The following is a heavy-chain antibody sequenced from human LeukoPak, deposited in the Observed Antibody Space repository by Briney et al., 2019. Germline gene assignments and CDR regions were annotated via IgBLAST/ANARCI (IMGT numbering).Heavy chain of an antibody. CDR2: ISSSSSYI. CDR3: ARDGQEFSSSWYADY. D-gene: IGHD6-13*01. J-gene: IGHJ4*02. Sequence: PGGSLRLSCAASGFTFSSYSMNWVRQAPGKGLEWVSSISSSSSYIYYADSVKGRFTISRDNAKNSLYLQMNSLRAEDTAVYYCARDGQEFSSSWYADYRGQGTLVTVSS. CDR1: GFTFSSYS. V-gene: IGHV3-21*01.